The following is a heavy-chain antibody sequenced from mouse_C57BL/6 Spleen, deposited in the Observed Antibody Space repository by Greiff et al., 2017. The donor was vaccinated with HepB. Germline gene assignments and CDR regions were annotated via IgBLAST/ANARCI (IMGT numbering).Heavy chain of an antibody. CDR3: IYYGNYPYYFDY. CDR1: GYTFTDYE. Sequence: QVQLQQSGAELVRPGASVTLSCKASGYTFTDYEMHWVKQTPVHGLEWIGAIDPETGGTAYNQKFKGKAILTADKSSSTAYMELRSLTSEDSAVYYCIYYGNYPYYFDYWGQGTTLTVSS. J-gene: IGHJ2*01. V-gene: IGHV1-15*01. D-gene: IGHD2-1*01. CDR2: IDPETGGT.